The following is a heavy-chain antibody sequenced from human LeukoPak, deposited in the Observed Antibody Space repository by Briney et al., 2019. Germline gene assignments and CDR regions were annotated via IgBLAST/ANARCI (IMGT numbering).Heavy chain of an antibody. D-gene: IGHD2/OR15-2a*01. Sequence: GGSLRLSCAASGFTFSRYWMHWLRQGPGKGLVWVSRISTDGSSSTYADSVKGRFTISRDNGKNTLYLQMNSLRAEDTAVYYCASYLTSIPSGMDVWGQGTRSLSP. CDR1: GFTFSRYW. V-gene: IGHV3-74*01. J-gene: IGHJ6*02. CDR2: ISTDGSSS. CDR3: ASYLTSIPSGMDV.